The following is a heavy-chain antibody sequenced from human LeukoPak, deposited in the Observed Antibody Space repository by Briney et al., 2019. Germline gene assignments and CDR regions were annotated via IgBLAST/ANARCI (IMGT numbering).Heavy chain of an antibody. V-gene: IGHV3-30*02. Sequence: GRSLRLSCAASGFTFSSYGMHWVRQAPGKGLEWVAFIRYDGSNKYYADSVKGRFTISRDNSKNTLYLQMNSLRAEDTAVYYCAKDFSGSYYLDYWGQGTLVTVSS. CDR1: GFTFSSYG. D-gene: IGHD1-26*01. CDR3: AKDFSGSYYLDY. J-gene: IGHJ4*02. CDR2: IRYDGSNK.